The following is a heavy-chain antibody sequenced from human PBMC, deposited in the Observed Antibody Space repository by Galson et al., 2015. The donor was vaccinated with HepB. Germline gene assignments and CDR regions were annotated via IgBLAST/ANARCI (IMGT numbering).Heavy chain of an antibody. D-gene: IGHD2-2*01. V-gene: IGHV1-46*01. Sequence: SVKVSCKASGGTFSSYAISWVRQAPGQGLEWMGIINPSGGSTSYAQKFQGRVTMTRDTSTSTVYMELSSLRSEDTAVYYCARDGEVVVPAAPSYWGQGTLVTVSS. CDR2: INPSGGST. CDR1: GGTFSSYA. CDR3: ARDGEVVVPAAPSY. J-gene: IGHJ4*02.